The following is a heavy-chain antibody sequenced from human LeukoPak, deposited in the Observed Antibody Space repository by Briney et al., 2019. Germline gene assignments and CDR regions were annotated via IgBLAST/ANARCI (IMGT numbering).Heavy chain of an antibody. CDR3: ARGRHVLLWFGELESFDP. CDR2: ISAYNGNT. CDR1: GYTFTSYG. D-gene: IGHD3-10*01. Sequence: ASVKVSCKASGYTFTSYGISWVRQAPGQGLEWMGWISAYNGNTNYTQKLQGRVTMTTDTSTSTAYMELRSLRSDDTAVYYCARGRHVLLWFGELESFDPWGQGTLVTVSS. V-gene: IGHV1-18*01. J-gene: IGHJ5*02.